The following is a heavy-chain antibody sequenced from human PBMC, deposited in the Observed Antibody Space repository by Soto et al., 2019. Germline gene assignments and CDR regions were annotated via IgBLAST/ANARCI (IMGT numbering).Heavy chain of an antibody. V-gene: IGHV1-18*01. D-gene: IGHD2-15*01. CDR1: GYTFTSYG. J-gene: IGHJ6*02. Sequence: ASVKVSCKASGYTFTSYGISWVRQAPGQGLEWMGWISAYNGNTNYAQKLQGRVTMTTDTSTSTAYMELRSLRSDDTAVYYCARGGCGGSYYSTYYYGRDFSGQETTVTVSS. CDR3: ARGGCGGSYYSTYYYGRDF. CDR2: ISAYNGNT.